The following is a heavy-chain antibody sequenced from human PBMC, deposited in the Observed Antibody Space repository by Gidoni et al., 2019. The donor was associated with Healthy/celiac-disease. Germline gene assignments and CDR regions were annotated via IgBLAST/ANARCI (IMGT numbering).Heavy chain of an antibody. CDR1: GFTFSSYS. CDR2: ISSSSSYI. V-gene: IGHV3-21*01. Sequence: EVQLVESGGGLVKPGGSLRLSCAASGFTFSSYSMNWVRQAPGKGLEWVSSISSSSSYIYYADSVKGRFTISRDNAKNSLYLQMNSLRAEDTAVYYCARDLRGSGDMDVWGKGTTVTVSS. J-gene: IGHJ6*03. D-gene: IGHD2-15*01. CDR3: ARDLRGSGDMDV.